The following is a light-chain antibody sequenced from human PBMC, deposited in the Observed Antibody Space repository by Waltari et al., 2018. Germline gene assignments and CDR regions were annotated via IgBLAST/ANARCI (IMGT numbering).Light chain of an antibody. Sequence: EIVMTQSPATLSVSPGPRAALSCRASQSVGSNFAWYQQIRGQAPRLLIYHATTRATGVPPRFSGSGSGTEFTLTINSLQSEDFAVYSCLQYHNWPWTFGQGTRVEIK. V-gene: IGKV3-15*01. CDR2: HAT. CDR3: LQYHNWPWT. CDR1: QSVGSN. J-gene: IGKJ1*01.